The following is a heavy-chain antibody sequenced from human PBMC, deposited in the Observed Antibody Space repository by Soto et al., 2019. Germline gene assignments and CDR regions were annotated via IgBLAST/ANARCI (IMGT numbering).Heavy chain of an antibody. Sequence: QVQLVQSGAEVKKTGSSVQVSCKASGGGNLRDYRTTWVRQAPGQGLEWVGGIIPKLGSANYAQNFQGRVTITADESTSTVYMELQSLSAEDTAVYYCARGGGGYHFRDVYWGQGTPVTVSS. CDR1: GGGNLRDYR. CDR3: ARGGGGYHFRDVY. CDR2: IIPKLGSA. V-gene: IGHV1-69*01. D-gene: IGHD5-12*01. J-gene: IGHJ4*02.